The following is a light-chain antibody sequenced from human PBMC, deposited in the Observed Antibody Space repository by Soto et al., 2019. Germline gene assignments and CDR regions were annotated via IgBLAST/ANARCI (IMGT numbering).Light chain of an antibody. CDR1: SSNIGSFYD. CDR3: QSYDNSLSHVV. Sequence: QAVVTQPPSVSGAPGQRVTIPCTGSSSNIGSFYDVHWYQQLPGTVPKLLIYGDNNRPSGVPDRFSGSKSGTSASLAITGLQPEDEADDYCQSYDNSLSHVVFGGGTKLTVL. J-gene: IGLJ2*01. V-gene: IGLV1-40*01. CDR2: GDN.